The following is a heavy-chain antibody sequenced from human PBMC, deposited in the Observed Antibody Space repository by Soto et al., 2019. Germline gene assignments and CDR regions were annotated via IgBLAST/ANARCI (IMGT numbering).Heavy chain of an antibody. CDR1: GGTFSSYA. Sequence: GYSVKVSCKASGGTFSSYAISWVRQAPGQGLEWMGGIIPIFGTANYAQKFQGRVTITADESTSTAYMKLSSLRSEDTAVYYCARLPTDFWSGTAWFDPRGQGTLITV. D-gene: IGHD3-3*01. CDR3: ARLPTDFWSGTAWFDP. V-gene: IGHV1-69*13. J-gene: IGHJ5*02. CDR2: IIPIFGTA.